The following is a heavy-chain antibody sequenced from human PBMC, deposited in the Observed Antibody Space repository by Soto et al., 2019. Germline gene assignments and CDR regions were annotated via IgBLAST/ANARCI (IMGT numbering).Heavy chain of an antibody. V-gene: IGHV1-8*01. J-gene: IGHJ4*02. CDR2: MNPNSGNT. D-gene: IGHD2-2*01. Sequence: QVQLVQSGAEVKKPGASVKVSCKASGYTFTNYDINWVRQATGQGLEWMGWMNPNSGNTCYAQKLQGRVTMTRNTSMSTASMELSSLRSEDTAVYYCARGPMSCTSSSCPYFFDYWAQGTLVTVSS. CDR1: GYTFTNYD. CDR3: ARGPMSCTSSSCPYFFDY.